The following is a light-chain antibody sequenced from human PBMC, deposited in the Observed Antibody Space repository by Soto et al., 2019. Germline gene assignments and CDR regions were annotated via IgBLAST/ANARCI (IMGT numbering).Light chain of an antibody. J-gene: IGKJ2*01. Sequence: DIQMTQSPSTLSASVGDRVTITCRASQSIDTWLAWYQQKPGKAPKILIYKAFSLESGAPSRFSGSGSGTEFTLTISSLQPDDFATYYCQQYSIYSRTFGQGTKLESK. CDR3: QQYSIYSRT. CDR1: QSIDTW. CDR2: KAF. V-gene: IGKV1-5*03.